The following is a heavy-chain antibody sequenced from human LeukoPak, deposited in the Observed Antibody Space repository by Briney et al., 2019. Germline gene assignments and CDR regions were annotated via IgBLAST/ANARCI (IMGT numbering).Heavy chain of an antibody. V-gene: IGHV1-46*01. D-gene: IGHD2-2*01. CDR2: INPSGGST. CDR1: GYTFTSYY. Sequence: ASVKVSCKASGYTFTSYYMHWVRQAPGQGLEWMGIINPSGGSTSYAQKFQGRVTMTRDTSTSTVYMELSSPRSEDTAVCYCARVSSDCSSTSRYVYDAFDIWGQGTMVTVSS. J-gene: IGHJ3*02. CDR3: ARVSSDCSSTSRYVYDAFDI.